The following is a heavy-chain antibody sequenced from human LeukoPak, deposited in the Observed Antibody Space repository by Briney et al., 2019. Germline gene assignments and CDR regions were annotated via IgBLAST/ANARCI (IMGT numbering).Heavy chain of an antibody. D-gene: IGHD3-10*01. CDR2: IESKTDGGTT. J-gene: IGHJ4*02. CDR1: GFTFSNAW. Sequence: GGSLRLSCAASGFTFSNAWMSWVRQAPGKGLEWVGRIESKTDGGTTDYAAPVKGRFTISRDDSKNTLYLQMNSLKTEDTAVYYCTTDRGSGSYEGYWGQGTLVTVSS. V-gene: IGHV3-15*04. CDR3: TTDRGSGSYEGY.